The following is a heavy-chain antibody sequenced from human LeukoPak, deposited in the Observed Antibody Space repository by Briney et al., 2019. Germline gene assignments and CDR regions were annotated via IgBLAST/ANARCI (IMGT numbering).Heavy chain of an antibody. D-gene: IGHD1-26*01. V-gene: IGHV3-21*04. Sequence: GGSLRLSCAASGFTFSSYSMNWVRQAPGKGLEWVSSISSSSSYIYYADSVKGRFTISRDNAKNSLYLQMNSLRAEDTAVYYCASGGKWELLFDYWGQGTLVTVSS. CDR3: ASGGKWELLFDY. J-gene: IGHJ4*02. CDR2: ISSSSSYI. CDR1: GFTFSSYS.